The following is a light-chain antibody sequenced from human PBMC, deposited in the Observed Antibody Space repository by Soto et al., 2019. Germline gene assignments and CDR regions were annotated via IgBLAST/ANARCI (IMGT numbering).Light chain of an antibody. J-gene: IGLJ1*01. CDR3: QVWDSSSDHYG. Sequence: SYELTQPPSVSVAPGQTARITCGGDNIGDKSVHRYQQKPGQAPVLVVYDNSDRPSGIPERFSGSNSGNTATLTISRVEAGDEADYYCQVWDSSSDHYGFGTGTKVTVL. CDR1: NIGDKS. V-gene: IGLV3-21*02. CDR2: DNS.